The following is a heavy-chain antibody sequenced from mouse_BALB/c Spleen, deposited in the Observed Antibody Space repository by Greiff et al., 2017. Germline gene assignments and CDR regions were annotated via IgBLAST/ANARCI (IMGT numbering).Heavy chain of an antibody. Sequence: EVQLQESGGGLVKPGGSLKLSCAASGFTFSSYAMSWVRQSPEKRLEWVAEISSGGSYTYYPDTVTGRFTISRDNAKNTLYLEMSSLRSEDTAMYYCARRRYDERYYFDYWGQGTTLTVSS. J-gene: IGHJ2*01. CDR3: ARRRYDERYYFDY. CDR2: ISSGGSYT. D-gene: IGHD2-14*01. V-gene: IGHV5-9-4*01. CDR1: GFTFSSYA.